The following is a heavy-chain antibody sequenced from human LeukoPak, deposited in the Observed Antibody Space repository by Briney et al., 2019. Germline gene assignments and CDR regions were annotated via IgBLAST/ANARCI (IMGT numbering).Heavy chain of an antibody. J-gene: IGHJ5*02. CDR2: IEHDGSDA. Sequence: GGSLRLSCVASGFTFRNFGIHWVRQAPDKGLEWVAFIEHDGSDAYYRESVKGRFSLSRDDSKTAVSLQMNSLRAEDTALYYCVKDVVPGRTGAGPGSWGQGTLVTVSS. V-gene: IGHV3-30*02. CDR3: VKDVVPGRTGAGPGS. CDR1: GFTFRNFG. D-gene: IGHD6-13*01.